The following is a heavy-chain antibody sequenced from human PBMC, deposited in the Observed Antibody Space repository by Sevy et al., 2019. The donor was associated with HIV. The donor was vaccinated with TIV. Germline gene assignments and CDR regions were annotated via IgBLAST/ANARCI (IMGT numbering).Heavy chain of an antibody. CDR1: GFTFSSYV. CDR2: TWYDGTIK. J-gene: IGHJ1*01. D-gene: IGHD1-26*01. CDR3: AKKTKSIVGATAGYFQH. Sequence: GGSLRLSCAASGFTFSSYVMHWVRLAPGKGLEWVAHTWYDGTIKDYADSVKGRFTISRDNSKDALYLQMNSLRAEDTAVYYCAKKTKSIVGATAGYFQHWGQGTLVTVSS. V-gene: IGHV3-33*06.